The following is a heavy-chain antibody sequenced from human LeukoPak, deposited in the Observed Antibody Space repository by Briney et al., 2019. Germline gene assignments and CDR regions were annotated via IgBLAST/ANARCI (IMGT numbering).Heavy chain of an antibody. Sequence: ASVKVSCKASGYTFTGYYMHWVRQAPGQGLEWMGWINPNSGGTNYAQKFQGRVTMTRDTSISTAYMELSRLRSDDTAVYYCARVDCSGGSCYFSPDAFDIWGQGTMVTVSS. D-gene: IGHD2-15*01. CDR1: GYTFTGYY. CDR2: INPNSGGT. J-gene: IGHJ3*02. CDR3: ARVDCSGGSCYFSPDAFDI. V-gene: IGHV1-2*02.